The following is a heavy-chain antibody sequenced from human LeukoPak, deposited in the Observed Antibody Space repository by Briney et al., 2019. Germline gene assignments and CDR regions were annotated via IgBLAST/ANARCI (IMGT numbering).Heavy chain of an antibody. CDR2: IYYSGST. V-gene: IGHV4-39*01. CDR3: ARLLIVVDYFDY. Sequence: SETLSLTCTVSGGSISSSSLYWGWIRLPPGEGLEWVGSIYYSGSTYYNPSLKSRVTISVDTSKNQFSLKLSSVTAADTAVYYCARLLIVVDYFDYWGQGTLVTVSS. CDR1: GGSISSSSLY. J-gene: IGHJ4*02. D-gene: IGHD2-15*01.